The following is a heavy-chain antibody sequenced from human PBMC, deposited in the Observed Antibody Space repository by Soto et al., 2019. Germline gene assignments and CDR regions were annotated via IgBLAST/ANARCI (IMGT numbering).Heavy chain of an antibody. V-gene: IGHV5-10-1*01. J-gene: IGHJ3*02. CDR1: GYSFTSYW. CDR2: IDPSDSYT. D-gene: IGHD4-4*01. CDR3: ARREDYSNDEEAFDI. Sequence: GESLKISCKGSGYSFTSYWISWVRQMHGKGLEWMGRIDPSDSYTNYSPSFQGHVTSAADKSISTAYLQWSSLKASDTAMYYCARREDYSNDEEAFDIWGQGTMVTVSS.